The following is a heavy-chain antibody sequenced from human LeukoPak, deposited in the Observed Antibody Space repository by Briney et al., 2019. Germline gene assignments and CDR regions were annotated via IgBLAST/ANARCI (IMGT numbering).Heavy chain of an antibody. D-gene: IGHD5-24*01. CDR2: INHSGST. CDR1: GGSFSGYY. CDR3: ARGDGAFDS. J-gene: IGHJ3*02. V-gene: IGHV4-34*01. Sequence: SETLSLTCAVYGGSFSGYYWGWVRQPPGKGPEWIGEINHSGSTNYNPSLKSRVTISVDTSKNQFSLKLSSVTAADTAVYYCARGDGAFDSWGQGTMVTVSS.